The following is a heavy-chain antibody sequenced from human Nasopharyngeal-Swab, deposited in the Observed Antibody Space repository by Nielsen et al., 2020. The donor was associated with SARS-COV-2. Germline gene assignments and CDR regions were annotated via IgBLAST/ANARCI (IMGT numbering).Heavy chain of an antibody. D-gene: IGHD4-17*01. CDR3: ARGLSNYGDFDY. V-gene: IGHV1-69*13. J-gene: IGHJ4*02. CDR1: GWTLSSYA. Sequence: SSVKVSCKASGWTLSSYAIRWVRQDPGQGLEWMGGIIPNFGTANYAQKFQGRVTITADESTSTAYLVLSSLRSEDTAVYYCARGLSNYGDFDYWGQGTLVTVSS. CDR2: IIPNFGTA.